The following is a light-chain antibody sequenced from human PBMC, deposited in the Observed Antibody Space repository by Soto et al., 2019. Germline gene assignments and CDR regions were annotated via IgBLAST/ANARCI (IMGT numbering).Light chain of an antibody. CDR3: QSNDSSLSGSYV. Sequence: QLVLTQPPSVSGAPGQRVTISCTGSSSNIGAGYDVHWYQQLPGTAPKLLIYGNKNRPSGVPDRFSGSKSGTSASLAITGLQAEDEADYYCQSNDSSLSGSYVFGTGTKVTVL. J-gene: IGLJ1*01. CDR1: SSNIGAGYD. V-gene: IGLV1-40*01. CDR2: GNK.